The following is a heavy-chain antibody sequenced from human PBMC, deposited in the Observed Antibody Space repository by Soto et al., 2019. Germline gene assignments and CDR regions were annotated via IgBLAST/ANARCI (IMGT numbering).Heavy chain of an antibody. D-gene: IGHD3-22*01. V-gene: IGHV3-23*01. Sequence: EVQLLESGGGLVQPGGSLRLSCAASGFTFSSYAMSWVRQAPGKGLEWVSAISGSGGSTYYADSVKGRFTISRDNSKNTLYLQMNSLCAEDTAVYYCAKVVSSGYYAAEYFPHWGQGTLVTVSS. CDR2: ISGSGGST. CDR3: AKVVSSGYYAAEYFPH. CDR1: GFTFSSYA. J-gene: IGHJ1*01.